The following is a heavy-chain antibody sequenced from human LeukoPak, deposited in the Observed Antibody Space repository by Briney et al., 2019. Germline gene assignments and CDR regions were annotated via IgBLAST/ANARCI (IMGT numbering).Heavy chain of an antibody. J-gene: IGHJ4*02. CDR3: AKDIGWEQPNYTFDY. Sequence: GGSLRLPCAASGFTFDDYAMHWVRQAPGKGLEWVSGISWNSGSIGYADSVKGRFTISRDNAKNSLYLQMNSLRAEDMALYYCAKDIGWEQPNYTFDYWGQGTLVTVSS. CDR1: GFTFDDYA. CDR2: ISWNSGSI. V-gene: IGHV3-9*03. D-gene: IGHD1-26*01.